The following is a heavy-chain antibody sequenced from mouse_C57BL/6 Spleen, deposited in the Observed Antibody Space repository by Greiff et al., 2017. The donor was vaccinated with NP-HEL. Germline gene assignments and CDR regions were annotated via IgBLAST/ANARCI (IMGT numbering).Heavy chain of an antibody. Sequence: QVQLQQPGAELVMPGASVKLSCKASGYTFTSYWMHWVKQRPGQGLEWIGEIDPSDSYTNYNQKFKGKSTLTVDKSSSTAYMQLSSLTSEDSAVNYCARRGTGTNYFDVWGTGTTVTVAS. CDR1: GYTFTSYW. J-gene: IGHJ1*03. V-gene: IGHV1-69*01. D-gene: IGHD4-1*01. CDR3: ARRGTGTNYFDV. CDR2: IDPSDSYT.